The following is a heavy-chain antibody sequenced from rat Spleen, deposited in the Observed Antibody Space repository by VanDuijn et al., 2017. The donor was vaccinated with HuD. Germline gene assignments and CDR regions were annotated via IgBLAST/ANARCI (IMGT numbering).Heavy chain of an antibody. CDR1: GFTFSDYG. CDR2: ISTGGRDT. Sequence: EVQLVESGGGLVQPGRSLKLSCAASGFTFSDYGVAWVRQAPTTGLEWVATISTGGRDTYYRDSVKGRFTISRNNAKNTQYLQMDSLRSEDTATYRCARKGILRPGGDYFDYWGQGVMVTVSS. D-gene: IGHD1-6*01. CDR3: ARKGILRPGGDYFDY. V-gene: IGHV5S13*01. J-gene: IGHJ2*01.